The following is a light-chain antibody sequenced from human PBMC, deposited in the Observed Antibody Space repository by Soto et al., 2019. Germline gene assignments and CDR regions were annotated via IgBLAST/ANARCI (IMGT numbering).Light chain of an antibody. J-gene: IGKJ1*01. CDR2: AAS. CDR1: QSVGSNI. V-gene: IGKV3-20*01. Sequence: IVLTQSPGTLSLSPGEIATLSCRASQSVGSNILAWYQQKRGQDPRILIYAASNRASGIPDRFSGSGSGSDCTLTISRLEPEDFAVYYFQQYGSPPWAVGQGTRVDI. CDR3: QQYGSPPWA.